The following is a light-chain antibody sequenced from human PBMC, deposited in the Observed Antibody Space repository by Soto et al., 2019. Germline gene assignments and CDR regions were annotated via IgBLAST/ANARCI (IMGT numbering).Light chain of an antibody. Sequence: QSALTQPRSVSGSPGQSVTISCTGTSSDVGAYKYVSWYQQHPGKAPKLVVFDVTERPSGVPDRFSGSKSGNTASLTISGLQADDEGDYYCCSYAGSSSFAVFGGGTKLTVL. CDR3: CSYAGSSSFAV. J-gene: IGLJ2*01. CDR2: DVT. V-gene: IGLV2-11*01. CDR1: SSDVGAYKY.